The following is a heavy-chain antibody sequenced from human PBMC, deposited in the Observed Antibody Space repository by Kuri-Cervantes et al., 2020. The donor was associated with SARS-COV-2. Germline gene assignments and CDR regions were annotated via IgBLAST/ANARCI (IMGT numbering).Heavy chain of an antibody. V-gene: IGHV3-48*02. Sequence: GGSLRLSCAASGFTFSSYSMNWVRQAPGKGLEWVSYISSSSSTIYYADSVKSRFTISRDNAKNSLYLQMDSLRDEDTAVYYCARDANYGSRLPRKFDYWGQETLVTVSS. CDR3: ARDANYGSRLPRKFDY. CDR1: GFTFSSYS. D-gene: IGHD5-12*01. J-gene: IGHJ4*02. CDR2: ISSSSSTI.